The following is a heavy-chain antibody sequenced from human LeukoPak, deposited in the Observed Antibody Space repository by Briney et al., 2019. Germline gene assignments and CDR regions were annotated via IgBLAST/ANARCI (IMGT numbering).Heavy chain of an antibody. CDR1: GGSISSSSYY. J-gene: IGHJ4*02. V-gene: IGHV4-39*07. CDR3: ASVKEDYYDSSGYSFDY. Sequence: SETLSLTCTVSGGSISSSSYYWGWIRQPPGKGLEWIGSIYYSGSTCYNPSLKSRVTISVDTSKNQFSLKLSSVTAADTAVYYCASVKEDYYDSSGYSFDYWGQGTLVTVSS. D-gene: IGHD3-22*01. CDR2: IYYSGST.